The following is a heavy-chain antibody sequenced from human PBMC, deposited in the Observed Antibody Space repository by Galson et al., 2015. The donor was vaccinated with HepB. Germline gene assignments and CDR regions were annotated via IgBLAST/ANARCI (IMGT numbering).Heavy chain of an antibody. CDR1: GYTFTSYG. Sequence: SVKVSCKASGYTFTSYGISWVRQAPGQGLEWMGWISAYNGNTNYAQKLQGRVTMTTDTSTSTAYMELRSLRSDDTAVYYCARDLYCSSTSCPYYYYGMDVWGQGTTVTVSS. V-gene: IGHV1-18*04. CDR3: ARDLYCSSTSCPYYYYGMDV. D-gene: IGHD2-2*01. CDR2: ISAYNGNT. J-gene: IGHJ6*02.